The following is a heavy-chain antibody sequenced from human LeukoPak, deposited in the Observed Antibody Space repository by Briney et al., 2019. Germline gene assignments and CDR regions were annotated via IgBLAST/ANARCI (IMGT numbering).Heavy chain of an antibody. CDR2: INPSGGST. CDR1: GYTFTSYY. J-gene: IGHJ5*02. CDR3: ARAGLGYCSSTSCPDHWFDP. Sequence: ASVKVSCKASGYTFTSYYMHWVRQAPGQGLEWMGIINPSGGSTSYAQKFQGRVTMTRDMSTSTVYMELSSLRSEDTAVYYCARAGLGYCSSTSCPDHWFDPWGPGTLVTVSS. V-gene: IGHV1-46*01. D-gene: IGHD2-2*01.